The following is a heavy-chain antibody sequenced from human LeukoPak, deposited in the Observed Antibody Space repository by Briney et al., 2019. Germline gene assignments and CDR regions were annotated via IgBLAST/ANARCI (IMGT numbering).Heavy chain of an antibody. Sequence: PGGSLRLSCAASGFTFSSYWMSWVRQAPGKGLEWVANIKQDGSEKYYVDSVKGRFTISRDNAKNSLYLQMNSLRAEDTAVYYCARRKSYGRIDAFDIWGQGTMVTVSS. V-gene: IGHV3-7*01. J-gene: IGHJ3*02. D-gene: IGHD5-18*01. CDR2: IKQDGSEK. CDR3: ARRKSYGRIDAFDI. CDR1: GFTFSSYW.